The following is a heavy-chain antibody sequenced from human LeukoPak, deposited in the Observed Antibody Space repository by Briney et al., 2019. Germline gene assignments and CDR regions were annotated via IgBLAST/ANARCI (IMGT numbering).Heavy chain of an antibody. Sequence: SETLSLTCTVSGGSISSYYWSWIRQPAGKGLEWIGRIYTSGSTNYNPSLKSRVTMSVDTSKNQFSLKLSSVTAADTAVYYCARDICSSTSCYGDYYYYMDVWGKGTTVTISS. CDR3: ARDICSSTSCYGDYYYYMDV. D-gene: IGHD2-2*01. CDR1: GGSISSYY. J-gene: IGHJ6*03. V-gene: IGHV4-4*07. CDR2: IYTSGST.